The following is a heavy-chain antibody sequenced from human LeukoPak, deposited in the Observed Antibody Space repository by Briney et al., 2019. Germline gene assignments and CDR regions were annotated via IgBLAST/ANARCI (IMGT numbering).Heavy chain of an antibody. CDR2: ISYDGSNK. D-gene: IGHD5-24*01. CDR3: AKDLQDGYWFDP. V-gene: IGHV3-30*18. J-gene: IGHJ5*02. Sequence: PGGSLRLSCAASGFTFSSYGMHWVRQAPGKGLEWVAVISYDGSNKYYADSVKGRFTISRDNSKNTLYLQMNSLRAEDTAVYYCAKDLQDGYWFDPWGQGTLVTVSS. CDR1: GFTFSSYG.